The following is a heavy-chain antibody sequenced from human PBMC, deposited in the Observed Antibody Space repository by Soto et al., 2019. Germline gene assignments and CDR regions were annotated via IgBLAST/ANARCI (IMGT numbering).Heavy chain of an antibody. Sequence: QVQLVESGGGVVQPGRSLRLSCAASGFTFSSYAMHWVRQAPGKGLEWVAVISYDGSNKYYADSVKGRFTISRDNSKNALYLQMNSLRAEDTAMYYCARETDYYYGMDVWGQGTTVTVSS. CDR1: GFTFSSYA. J-gene: IGHJ6*02. V-gene: IGHV3-30-3*01. CDR3: ARETDYYYGMDV. CDR2: ISYDGSNK.